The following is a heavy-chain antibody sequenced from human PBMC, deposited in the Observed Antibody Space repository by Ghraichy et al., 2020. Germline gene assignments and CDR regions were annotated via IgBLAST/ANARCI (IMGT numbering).Heavy chain of an antibody. CDR1: GFSLSDHY. V-gene: IGHV3-72*01. CDR2: IREKTASYTT. J-gene: IGHJ4*02. CDR3: VRPYDNTWGGAYVAH. Sequence: GGSLRLSCAASGFSLSDHYMDWVRQAPGKGLEWVGRIREKTASYTTEYAGSVKGRFTISRDDSKSSLFLQMNSLTTEDTAVYYCVRPYDNTWGGAYVAHWGQGTQVTVSS. D-gene: IGHD7-27*01.